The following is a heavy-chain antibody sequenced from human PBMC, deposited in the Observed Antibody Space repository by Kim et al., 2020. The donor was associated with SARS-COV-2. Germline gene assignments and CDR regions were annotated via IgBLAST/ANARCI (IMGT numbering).Heavy chain of an antibody. V-gene: IGHV3-9*01. CDR3: AKVPRPSSDAFDI. Sequence: YADSVKGRFTISRDNAKITLYLQMNSLRAEDTALYYCAKVPRPSSDAFDIWGQRTMVTVSS. J-gene: IGHJ3*02.